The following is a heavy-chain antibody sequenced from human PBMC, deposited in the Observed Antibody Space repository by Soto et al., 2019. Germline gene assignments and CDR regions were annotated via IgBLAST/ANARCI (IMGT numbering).Heavy chain of an antibody. Sequence: SETLSLTCTVSGGSISSYYWSWIRQPPGKGLEWIGYIYYSGSTNYNPSLKSRVTISVDTSKNQFSLKLSSVTAADTAVYYCARGHDFWSGYCLDYWGQGTLVTVSS. D-gene: IGHD3-3*01. V-gene: IGHV4-59*01. CDR2: IYYSGST. J-gene: IGHJ4*02. CDR1: GGSISSYY. CDR3: ARGHDFWSGYCLDY.